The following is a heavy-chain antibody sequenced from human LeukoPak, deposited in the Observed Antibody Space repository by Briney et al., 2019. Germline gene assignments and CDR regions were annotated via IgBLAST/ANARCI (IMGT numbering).Heavy chain of an antibody. CDR3: ARGGIVGALDWAYDY. CDR1: GYTFTSYA. D-gene: IGHD1-26*01. Sequence: ASVKVSCKASGYTFTSYAMNWVRQAPGQGLEWMGWINTNTGNPTYAQGFTGRFVFSLDTSVSTAYLQISSLKAEDTAVYYCARGGIVGALDWAYDYWGQGTLVTVSS. V-gene: IGHV7-4-1*02. J-gene: IGHJ4*02. CDR2: INTNTGNP.